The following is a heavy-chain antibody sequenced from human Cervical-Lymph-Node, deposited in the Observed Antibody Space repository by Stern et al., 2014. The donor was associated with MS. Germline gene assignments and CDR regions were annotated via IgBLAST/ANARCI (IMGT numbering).Heavy chain of an antibody. V-gene: IGHV1-69*01. Sequence: VQLVESGAEVKKPASSVKVSCKASGGTFISYAISWVRQAPGQGLEWMGGIIPIFGTANYAQKFQGRVTITADESTSTAYMELSSLRSEDTAVYYCAADGGYSYGRLDYWGQGTLVTVSS. CDR2: IIPIFGTA. D-gene: IGHD5-18*01. CDR1: GGTFISYA. CDR3: AADGGYSYGRLDY. J-gene: IGHJ4*02.